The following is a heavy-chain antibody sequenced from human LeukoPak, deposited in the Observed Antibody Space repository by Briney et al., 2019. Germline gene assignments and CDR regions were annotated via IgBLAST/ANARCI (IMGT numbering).Heavy chain of an antibody. V-gene: IGHV3-7*01. CDR3: ARVGAARYYYYYMDV. D-gene: IGHD2-15*01. Sequence: GGSLRLSCAASGFTFSSYWMSWVRQAPGEGLEWAANIKQDGSEEYYVDSLRGRFTVSRDNAKNSLYLQINSLRAGDTAVYYCARVGAARYYYYYMDVWGKGITVTVSS. CDR2: IKQDGSEE. J-gene: IGHJ6*03. CDR1: GFTFSSYW.